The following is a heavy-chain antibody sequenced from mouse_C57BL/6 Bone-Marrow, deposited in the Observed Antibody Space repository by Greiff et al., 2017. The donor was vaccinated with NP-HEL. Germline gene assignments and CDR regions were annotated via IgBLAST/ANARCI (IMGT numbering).Heavy chain of an antibody. Sequence: VQLQQSGAELMKPGASVKLSCKATGYTFTGYWIEWVKQRPGHGLEWIGEILPGSGSTNYNEKFKGKATFTVDTSSSTAYMQLSSLTSEDSAVYYCARTGLYYYGSSWYFDVWGTGTTVTVSS. CDR3: ARTGLYYYGSSWYFDV. CDR2: ILPGSGST. V-gene: IGHV1-9*01. CDR1: GYTFTGYW. J-gene: IGHJ1*03. D-gene: IGHD1-1*01.